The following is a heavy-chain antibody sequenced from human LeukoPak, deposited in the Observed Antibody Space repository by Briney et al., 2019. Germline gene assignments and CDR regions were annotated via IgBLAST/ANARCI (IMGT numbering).Heavy chain of an antibody. J-gene: IGHJ4*02. Sequence: GESLKISCKGSGYTFTSYWIAWLRQMPGKGLEWMGIIYPGNSDTRYSPSFRGQVTMPVDKSISTAYVQWSGLRASDTAMYYCAKVSGYSIDYWGLGTLVTVSS. CDR2: IYPGNSDT. V-gene: IGHV5-51*01. CDR3: AKVSGYSIDY. D-gene: IGHD6-13*01. CDR1: GYTFTSYW.